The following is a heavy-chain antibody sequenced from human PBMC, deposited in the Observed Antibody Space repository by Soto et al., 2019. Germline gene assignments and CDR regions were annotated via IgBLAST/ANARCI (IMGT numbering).Heavy chain of an antibody. CDR2: ISVDNGDT. J-gene: IGHJ4*02. D-gene: IGHD2-2*01. Sequence: QVHLVQSGPEVKEPGASVRVSCKASGYTFNSAGLAWVRQSPGQGLEWMGWISVDNGDTKYAQKFQGRVTMTTDTATPTTYMDLRGLNSDDPAVFYCARVHSQGYCRSARCSDVVDHWGQGTLVTASS. V-gene: IGHV1-18*01. CDR1: GYTFNSAG. CDR3: ARVHSQGYCRSARCSDVVDH.